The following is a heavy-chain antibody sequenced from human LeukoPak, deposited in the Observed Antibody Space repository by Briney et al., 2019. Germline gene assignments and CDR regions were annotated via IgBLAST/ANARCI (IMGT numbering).Heavy chain of an antibody. Sequence: GASVKVSCKASGYTFTGYYMHWVRQAPGQGLEWMGRINPNSGGTNYAQKFQGGVTMTRDTSISTAYMELSRLTSDDTALYYCARDRGSGSYYILDAFDIWGQGTMVTVSS. V-gene: IGHV1-2*06. D-gene: IGHD3-10*01. CDR2: INPNSGGT. CDR3: ARDRGSGSYYILDAFDI. J-gene: IGHJ3*02. CDR1: GYTFTGYY.